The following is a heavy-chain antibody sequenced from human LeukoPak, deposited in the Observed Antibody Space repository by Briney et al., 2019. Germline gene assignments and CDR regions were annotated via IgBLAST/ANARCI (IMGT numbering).Heavy chain of an antibody. CDR2: ISGSGGST. V-gene: IGHV3-23*01. D-gene: IGHD3-3*01. Sequence: GGSLRLSCAASGFTFSSYSMNWVRQAPGKGLEWVSAISGSGGSTYYADSVKGRFTISRDNSKNTLYLQMNSLRAEDTAVYYCAKHTKDDFWSGYYLYYYYMDVWGKGTTVTVSS. CDR3: AKHTKDDFWSGYYLYYYYMDV. J-gene: IGHJ6*03. CDR1: GFTFSSYS.